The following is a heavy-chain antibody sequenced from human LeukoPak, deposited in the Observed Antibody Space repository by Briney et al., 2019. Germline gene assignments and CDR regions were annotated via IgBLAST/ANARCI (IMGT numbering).Heavy chain of an antibody. Sequence: SETLSLTRTVSGGSISSSSYYGGWSRGPPGKGLVWIGSIYYRANSYFSPLLKCRDTISVDTSQNRFALRLSSVTAADTAVYYCARHSGSYYSPSDYWGQGTLVTVSS. J-gene: IGHJ4*02. V-gene: IGHV4-39*01. CDR1: GGSISSSSYY. CDR3: ARHSGSYYSPSDY. CDR2: IYYRANS. D-gene: IGHD1-26*01.